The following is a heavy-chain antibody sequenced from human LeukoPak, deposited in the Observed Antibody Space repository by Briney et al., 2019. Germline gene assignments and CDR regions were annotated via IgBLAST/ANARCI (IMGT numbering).Heavy chain of an antibody. CDR1: GYTFTGYY. V-gene: IGHV1-2*02. CDR2: INPNSGGT. D-gene: IGHD3-16*01. J-gene: IGHJ4*02. CDR3: ARDRRTYYDYVWGSYDY. Sequence: GASVKVSCKASGYTFTGYYMHWVRQAPGQGLEWMGWINPNSGGTNYAQKFQGRVTMTRDTSISTAYMELSRLRSDDTAVYYCARDRRTYYDYVWGSYDYWGQGTLVTVSS.